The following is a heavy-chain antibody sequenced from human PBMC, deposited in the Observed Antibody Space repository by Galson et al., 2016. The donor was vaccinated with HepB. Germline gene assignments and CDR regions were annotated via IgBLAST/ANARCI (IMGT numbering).Heavy chain of an antibody. Sequence: SLRLSCAASGFIFTNYAMNWVRQAPGKGLEWVSSISGSGGNTYYADSVKGRFTISRDNSKNTVFLQMNGLRAEDTARYYCAKPRGSSSWLRGYYFDSWGQGIQVTVS. CDR2: ISGSGGNT. V-gene: IGHV3-23*01. CDR3: AKPRGSSSWLRGYYFDS. D-gene: IGHD6-13*01. CDR1: GFIFTNYA. J-gene: IGHJ4*02.